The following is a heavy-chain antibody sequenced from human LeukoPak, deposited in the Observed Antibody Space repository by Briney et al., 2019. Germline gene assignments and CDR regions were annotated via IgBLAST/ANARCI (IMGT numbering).Heavy chain of an antibody. CDR2: IYYSGGT. CDR3: AREPLGDYGGNSGFDY. Sequence: SETLSLTCTVSGSSISNYYWNWIRQPPGKGPEGIGYIYYSGGTNYNPSLKSRVTISVDTSKNQFSLKLSSVTAADTAVYYCAREPLGDYGGNSGFDYWGQGSLVTVSS. V-gene: IGHV4-59*01. J-gene: IGHJ4*02. D-gene: IGHD4-23*01. CDR1: GSSISNYY.